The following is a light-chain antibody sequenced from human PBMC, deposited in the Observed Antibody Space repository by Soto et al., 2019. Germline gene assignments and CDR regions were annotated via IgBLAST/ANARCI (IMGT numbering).Light chain of an antibody. CDR1: QSVSTSS. V-gene: IGKV3-20*01. J-gene: IGKJ2*01. Sequence: EIVLTQSPGTLSLSPGERATLSCRASQSVSTSSLAGYQQKPGQAPRLLIYGASSRATGIPDRVSGSGSGADFTLSISRLEHEDFAMYYCQQYGSSPYTFGQGTKLAIK. CDR3: QQYGSSPYT. CDR2: GAS.